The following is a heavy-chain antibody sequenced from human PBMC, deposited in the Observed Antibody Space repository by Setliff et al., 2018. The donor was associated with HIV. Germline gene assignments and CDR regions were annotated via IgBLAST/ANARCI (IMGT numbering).Heavy chain of an antibody. CDR1: GYTFTSYA. CDR3: ARTVNDYGDYYFDY. CDR2: INAGTGNT. J-gene: IGHJ4*02. Sequence: VKVSCKASGYTFTSYAMHWVRQAPGQRLEWMGWINAGTGNTKYSQNFQGRVTFSRDTSASTAYMELSSLRSEDTAVYYCARTVNDYGDYYFDYWGQGTLVTVSS. V-gene: IGHV1-3*01. D-gene: IGHD4-17*01.